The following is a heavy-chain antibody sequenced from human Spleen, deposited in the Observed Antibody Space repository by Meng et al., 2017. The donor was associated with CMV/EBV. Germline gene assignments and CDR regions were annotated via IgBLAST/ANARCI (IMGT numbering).Heavy chain of an antibody. J-gene: IGHJ4*02. D-gene: IGHD2-2*01. CDR2: ISSSGSTM. CDR3: VRNGQYCSTTSCFYYLDN. Sequence: GESLKISCAASRIYEMNWVRQVPGKGLEWISHISSSGSTMYYADSVKGRFTISRDNAKNSLYLQMSFLRAEDTAVYYCVRNGQYCSTTSCFYYLDNWGQGTLVTVSS. CDR1: RIYE. V-gene: IGHV3-48*03.